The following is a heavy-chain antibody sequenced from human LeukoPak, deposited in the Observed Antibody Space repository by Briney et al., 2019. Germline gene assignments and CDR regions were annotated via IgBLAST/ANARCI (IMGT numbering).Heavy chain of an antibody. CDR2: IIPIFGTA. D-gene: IGHD5-18*01. V-gene: IGHV1-69*13. CDR3: ARDLVSGVDTGYMDV. Sequence: SVKVSCKASGGTFSSYAISWVRQAPGQGLEWMGGIIPIFGTANYAQKFQGRVTFTADESTSTAYMELSSLRSEDTAVYYCARDLVSGVDTGYMDVWGKGTTVTVSS. J-gene: IGHJ6*03. CDR1: GGTFSSYA.